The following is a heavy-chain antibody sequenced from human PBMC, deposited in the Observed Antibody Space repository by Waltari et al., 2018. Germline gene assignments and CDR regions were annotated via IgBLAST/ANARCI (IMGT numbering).Heavy chain of an antibody. V-gene: IGHV3-23*01. CDR2: INGYGDKT. J-gene: IGHJ4*02. D-gene: IGHD4-17*01. CDR1: GFSFSSYA. Sequence: EVQVLESGGDLVQPGGSLRLTCAASGFSFSSYAINWVRQAPGKGLEWVSGINGYGDKTYYADSVKGRFTVSIDNAKNSLHLQMNNLRAEDTAVYYCARALTTPNDFWGQGTLVTVSS. CDR3: ARALTTPNDF.